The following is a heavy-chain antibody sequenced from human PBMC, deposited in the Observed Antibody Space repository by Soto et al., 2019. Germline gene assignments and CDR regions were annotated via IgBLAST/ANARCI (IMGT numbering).Heavy chain of an antibody. D-gene: IGHD2-2*01. CDR1: GFTFSIYS. CDR3: ARESAALNWFDP. Sequence: GGSLSLSCSASGFTFSIYSMNWVRQAPGKGLEWVSYISSNNKTIYYADSVKGRFTISRDNAKNSLYLQMNSLRDEDTAVYYCARESAALNWFDPWGQGTLVTVSS. V-gene: IGHV3-48*02. J-gene: IGHJ5*02. CDR2: ISSNNKTI.